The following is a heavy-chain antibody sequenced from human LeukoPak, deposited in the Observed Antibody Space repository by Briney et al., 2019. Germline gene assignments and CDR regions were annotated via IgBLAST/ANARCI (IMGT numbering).Heavy chain of an antibody. V-gene: IGHV3-23*01. D-gene: IGHD2-21*01. CDR2: ISGTGGAT. Sequence: GGSLRLSCVASGFSFVGYAMSWVRQAPGKGLQWVSQISGTGGATWYAGFARDRFTISRDNSKKTLYLQMAGLRVEDTAMYYCVKDPRDTYGTNWFVSWGQGILLIVSS. CDR3: VKDPRDTYGTNWFVS. J-gene: IGHJ5*01. CDR1: GFSFVGYA.